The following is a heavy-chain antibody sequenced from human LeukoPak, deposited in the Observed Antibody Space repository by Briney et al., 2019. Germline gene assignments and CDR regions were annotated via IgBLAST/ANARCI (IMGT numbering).Heavy chain of an antibody. CDR2: ISYDGSNK. CDR3: ARVDWEGSGSYYFDY. CDR1: GFTFSNYA. D-gene: IGHD1-26*01. J-gene: IGHJ4*02. V-gene: IGHV3-30*09. Sequence: RSLRLSCAASGFTFSNYAIHWVRQAPGKGLEWVAVISYDGSNKYYADSVKGRFAISRDNSKNTLFLQMNKLRAEDTAVYYCARVDWEGSGSYYFDYWGQGTLVTVSS.